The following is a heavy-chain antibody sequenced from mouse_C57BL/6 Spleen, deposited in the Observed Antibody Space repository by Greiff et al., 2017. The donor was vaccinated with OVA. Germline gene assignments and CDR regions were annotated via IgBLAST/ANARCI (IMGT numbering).Heavy chain of an antibody. V-gene: IGHV5-16*01. CDR2: INYDGSGT. CDR1: GFTFSDYY. J-gene: IGHJ1*03. CDR3: ARGGTHYGNSYWYFDG. D-gene: IGHD2-1*01. Sequence: EVKLVESEGGLVQPGSSMKLSCTASGFTFSDYYMAWVRQVPEKGLEWVANINYDGSGTYYLDSLKSRFIISRDNAKNILYLQMSSLKSEDTATYYCARGGTHYGNSYWYFDGWGTGTTVTVSS.